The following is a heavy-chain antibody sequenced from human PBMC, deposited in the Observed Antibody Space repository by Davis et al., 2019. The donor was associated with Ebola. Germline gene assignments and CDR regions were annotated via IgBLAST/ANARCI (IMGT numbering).Heavy chain of an antibody. CDR3: ARGIYCSGGSCYSFDY. CDR1: GYTFTGYY. J-gene: IGHJ4*02. Sequence: AASVKVSCKASGYTFTGYYMHWVRQAPGQRLEWMGWINAGNGNTKYSQKFQGRVTITRDTSASTAYMELSSLRSEDTAVYYCARGIYCSGGSCYSFDYWGQGTLVTVSS. CDR2: INAGNGNT. D-gene: IGHD2-15*01. V-gene: IGHV1-3*01.